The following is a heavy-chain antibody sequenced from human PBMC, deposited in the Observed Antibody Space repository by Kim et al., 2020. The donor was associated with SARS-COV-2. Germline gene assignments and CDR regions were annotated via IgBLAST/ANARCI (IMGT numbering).Heavy chain of an antibody. D-gene: IGHD6-19*01. CDR2: IYYSGST. Sequence: SETLSLTCTVSGGSISSYYWSWIRQPPGKGLEWIGYIYYSGSTNYNPSLKSRVTISVDTSKNQFSLKLSSVTAADTAVYYCARLSSGWYYFDYWGQGTLVTVSS. CDR3: ARLSSGWYYFDY. J-gene: IGHJ4*02. CDR1: GGSISSYY. V-gene: IGHV4-59*08.